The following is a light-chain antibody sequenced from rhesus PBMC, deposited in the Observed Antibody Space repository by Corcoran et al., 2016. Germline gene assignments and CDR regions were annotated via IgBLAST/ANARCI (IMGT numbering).Light chain of an antibody. J-gene: IGKJ4*01. V-gene: IGKV1-28*03. CDR1: QGISSY. CDR3: LQHNSYTLT. CDR2: DAS. Sequence: DIQMTQSPSSLSASVGDTVTITCRASQGISSYLNWFQQKPGKAPKLLIYDASSLQSGVPSRFSGTGTGTDFTLTISSLQPGDFTAYYCLQHNSYTLTFGGGTKVEIK.